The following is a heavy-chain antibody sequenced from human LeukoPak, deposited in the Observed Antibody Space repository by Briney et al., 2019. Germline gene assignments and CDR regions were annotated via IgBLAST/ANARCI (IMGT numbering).Heavy chain of an antibody. CDR2: ISSSSSYI. CDR1: GFTFSSYS. Sequence: TGGSLRLSCAASGFTFSSYSMNWVRQATGKGLEWDSSISSSSSYIYYADSVKGRFTISRDNAKNSLYLQMNSLRAEDTAVYYCAKAEHRYCSSTSCSANFDYWGQGTLVTVSS. J-gene: IGHJ4*02. D-gene: IGHD2-2*01. CDR3: AKAEHRYCSSTSCSANFDY. V-gene: IGHV3-21*01.